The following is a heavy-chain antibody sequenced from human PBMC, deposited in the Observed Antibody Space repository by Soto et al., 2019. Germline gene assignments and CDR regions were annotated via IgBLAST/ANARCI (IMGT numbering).Heavy chain of an antibody. J-gene: IGHJ6*02. D-gene: IGHD6-25*01. Sequence: GESLKISCKGSGYSFTSYWIGWVRQMPGKGLEWMGIIYPGDSDTRYSPSFQGQVTISADKSISTAYLQWSSLKASDTAMYYCARHRGYGDAGGRNECYYGMDVWGRGTTVTASS. V-gene: IGHV5-51*01. CDR2: IYPGDSDT. CDR3: ARHRGYGDAGGRNECYYGMDV. CDR1: GYSFTSYW.